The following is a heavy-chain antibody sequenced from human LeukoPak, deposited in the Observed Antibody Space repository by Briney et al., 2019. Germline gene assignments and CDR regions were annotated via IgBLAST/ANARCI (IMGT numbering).Heavy chain of an antibody. CDR1: GYAFGDEY. Sequence: ASVKVSCKASGYAFGDEYIHWVRQAPGQGLEWMGWINPNSGGTKYAQRFQGRVTMTRDTSITTAYMELNRLRSDDTAVYYCARRVQKLVGTNWFDPWGQGTLVTVSS. CDR2: INPNSGGT. D-gene: IGHD6-13*01. J-gene: IGHJ5*02. CDR3: ARRVQKLVGTNWFDP. V-gene: IGHV1-2*02.